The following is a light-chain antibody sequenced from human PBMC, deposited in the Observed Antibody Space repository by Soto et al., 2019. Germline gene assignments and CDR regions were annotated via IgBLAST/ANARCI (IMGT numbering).Light chain of an antibody. CDR2: GAS. V-gene: IGKV1-12*02. Sequence: DIQMTQSPSSVYASVGDRVTISCRASHEVSSWLAWYQQKPGKAPNLLIYGASTLQSGVASRFSGSGSGTDYTLTISILQPEDFATVNCQQANGNPWTFGQETKVEIK. CDR3: QQANGNPWT. J-gene: IGKJ1*01. CDR1: HEVSSW.